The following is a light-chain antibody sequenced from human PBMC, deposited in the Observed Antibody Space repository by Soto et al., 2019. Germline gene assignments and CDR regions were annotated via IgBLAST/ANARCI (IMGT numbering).Light chain of an antibody. Sequence: QSALTQPASVSGSPGQSITISCTGTSSDVSGSKYVSWYQHHPGKAPKLMIYEVSNRPSGVSNRFSGSKSGNTASLTISGLQAGDEAAYYCSAYAGSSAPVLFGGGTKVTVL. CDR3: SAYAGSSAPVL. CDR2: EVS. CDR1: SSDVSGSKY. V-gene: IGLV2-14*01. J-gene: IGLJ2*01.